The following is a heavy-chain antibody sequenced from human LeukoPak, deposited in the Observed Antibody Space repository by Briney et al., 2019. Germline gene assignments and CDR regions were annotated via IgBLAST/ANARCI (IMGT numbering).Heavy chain of an antibody. CDR1: GGSMTSSVYY. J-gene: IGHJ4*02. CDR2: LYSGGST. CDR3: ARGSGWVPVGVY. D-gene: IGHD6-19*01. Sequence: PSETLSLTCTVSGGSMTSSVYYWGWVRQAPGKGLEWVSVLYSGGSTYYADSVKGRFTISRDNSKNTLYLQMNSLRAEDTAVYYCARGSGWVPVGVYWGQGTLVTVSS. V-gene: IGHV3-66*01.